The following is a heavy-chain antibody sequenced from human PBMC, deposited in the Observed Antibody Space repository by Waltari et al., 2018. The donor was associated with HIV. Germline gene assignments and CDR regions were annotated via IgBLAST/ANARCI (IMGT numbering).Heavy chain of an antibody. CDR2: ISYSGGT. D-gene: IGHD3-3*01. J-gene: IGHJ6*02. CDR1: GGSISSSGYY. Sequence: QLQLQESGPGLVKPSEPLSLTCTVSGGSISSSGYYCVWIRQPPGKGLEWIGSISYSGGTYYSPSLKSRVTISVDTSKNQVSLRLTSVPAADTALYYCARQIWSGRPFGLDVWGQGTTVSVSS. CDR3: ARQIWSGRPFGLDV. V-gene: IGHV4-39*01.